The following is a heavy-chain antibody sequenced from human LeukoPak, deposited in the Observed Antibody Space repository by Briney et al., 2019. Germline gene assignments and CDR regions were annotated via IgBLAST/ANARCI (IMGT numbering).Heavy chain of an antibody. CDR2: IYYSGST. J-gene: IGHJ4*02. D-gene: IGHD1-26*01. CDR1: GGSFSGYY. Sequence: NPSETLSLTCAVYGGSFSGYYWSWIRQPPGKGLEWIGSIYYSGSTYYNPSLKSRVTISVDTSKNQFSLKLSSVTAADTAVYYCARQRNSGSYYDTIDYWGQGTLVTVSS. V-gene: IGHV4-34*01. CDR3: ARQRNSGSYYDTIDY.